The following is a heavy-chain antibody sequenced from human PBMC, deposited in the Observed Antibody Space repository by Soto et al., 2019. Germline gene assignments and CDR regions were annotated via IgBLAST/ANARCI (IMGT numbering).Heavy chain of an antibody. CDR3: AKCFSWKKYYDFWSGYYMRY. Sequence: GSLRPPLGASGFTFTNARIKRVRQGPGKGVGGVGRIKSKIDGGTTDFAAPVKGRFTISRDNSKNTLYLQMNSLRAEDTAVYYCAKCFSWKKYYDFWSGYYMRYWGQGTLVTVSS. CDR2: IKSKIDGGTT. CDR1: GFTFTNAR. D-gene: IGHD3-3*01. V-gene: IGHV3-15*07. J-gene: IGHJ4*02.